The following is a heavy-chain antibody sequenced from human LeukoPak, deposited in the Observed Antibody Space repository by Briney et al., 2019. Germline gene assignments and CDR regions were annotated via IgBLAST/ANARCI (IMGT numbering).Heavy chain of an antibody. CDR2: IYYSGST. D-gene: IGHD2-2*01. CDR3: ARRRDTYARAFDP. J-gene: IGHJ5*02. Sequence: PSETLSLTCTVSGGSISSSSYYWGWIRQPPGKGLEWIGSIYYSGSTYYNPSLKSRVTISVDTSKNQFSLKLSSVTAADTAVYYCARRRDTYARAFDPWGQGTLVTVSS. CDR1: GGSISSSSYY. V-gene: IGHV4-39*07.